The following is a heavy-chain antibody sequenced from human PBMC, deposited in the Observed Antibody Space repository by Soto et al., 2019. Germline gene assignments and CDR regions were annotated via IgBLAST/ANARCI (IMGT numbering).Heavy chain of an antibody. J-gene: IGHJ4*02. CDR1: GYIFTNHY. V-gene: IGHV1-46*01. CDR3: VRADYYDSSGFYYDY. Sequence: QVQLVQSGAEVKKPGASVKVSCKASGYIFTNHYIHWVRQAPGQGLEWMGIINPSGGSTNYLQKFQGRVTMTRDTSTSTVYMELSSLRSEDTAVYFCVRADYYDSSGFYYDYWGQGTLVTVSS. D-gene: IGHD3-22*01. CDR2: INPSGGST.